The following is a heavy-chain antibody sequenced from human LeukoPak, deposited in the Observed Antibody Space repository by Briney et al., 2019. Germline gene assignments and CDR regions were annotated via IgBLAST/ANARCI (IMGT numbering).Heavy chain of an antibody. CDR3: AKKGSISSGLYYFDY. Sequence: GGSLRLSCAASGFTFSSHGMHWVRQAPGKGLEWVAFIRYDGSNKYYADSVKGRFTISRDNSKNTLYLQMNSLRAEDTAVYYCAKKGSISSGLYYFDYWGQGTLVTVSS. V-gene: IGHV3-30*02. J-gene: IGHJ4*02. CDR2: IRYDGSNK. CDR1: GFTFSSHG. D-gene: IGHD6-19*01.